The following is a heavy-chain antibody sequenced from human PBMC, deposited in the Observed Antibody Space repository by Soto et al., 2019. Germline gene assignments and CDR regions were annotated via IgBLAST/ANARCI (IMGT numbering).Heavy chain of an antibody. CDR3: ATDIAARRVGWPFDY. V-gene: IGHV3-23*01. J-gene: IGHJ4*02. CDR1: GFTFSSYA. D-gene: IGHD6-6*01. CDR2: ITSGGST. Sequence: EVQLLESGGGLVQPGGSLRLSCAASGFTFSSYAMTCLRQALGKCLEWFSTITSGGSTYYVDSVKGRFTISRDNSKNTLYLQMNSLRAEDTAIYYCATDIAARRVGWPFDYWGQGTLVTVSS.